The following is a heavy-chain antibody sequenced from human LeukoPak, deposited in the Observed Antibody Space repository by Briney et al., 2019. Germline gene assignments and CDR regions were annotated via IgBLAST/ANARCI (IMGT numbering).Heavy chain of an antibody. V-gene: IGHV1-58*02. D-gene: IGHD3-3*01. Sequence: SVKVPCKASGFTFTSSAMQWVRQARGQRLEWIGWIVVGSGNTNYAQKFQERVTITRDMSTSTAYMELSSLRSEDTAVYYCAAAYYDFWSGYMGFDYWGQGTLVTVSS. CDR3: AAAYYDFWSGYMGFDY. J-gene: IGHJ4*02. CDR1: GFTFTSSA. CDR2: IVVGSGNT.